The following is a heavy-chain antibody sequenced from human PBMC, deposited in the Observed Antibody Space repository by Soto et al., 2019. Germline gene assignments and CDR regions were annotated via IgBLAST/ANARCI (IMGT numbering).Heavy chain of an antibody. D-gene: IGHD3-10*01. V-gene: IGHV1-69*08. Sequence: QVQLVQSGPEVKKSGSSVKVSCKLSGGTFTSETISCVRQAPGQGLEWMGRIIPILGRGNYAQKFQGSITITEDKATNTGYMELSSLTSGDTAVYFCAREEGCYKRGTLPFYYMDLWGNGTTVTVSS. CDR3: AREEGCYKRGTLPFYYMDL. CDR2: IIPILGRG. J-gene: IGHJ6*03. CDR1: GGTFTSET.